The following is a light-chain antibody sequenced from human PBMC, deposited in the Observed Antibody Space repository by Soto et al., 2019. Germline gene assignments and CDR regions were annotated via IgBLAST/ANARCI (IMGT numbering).Light chain of an antibody. V-gene: IGKV3-20*01. CDR3: QQYNSYFWT. J-gene: IGKJ1*01. CDR2: GAS. CDR1: QSVDST. Sequence: NVFTQSRWSLPFSPGETATLSCRASQSVDSTLAWYQQKPGQAPRLLIYGASSRATGIPDRFSGSGSGTDFTLTISSLQPDDFATYYCQQYNSYFWTYGQGTKVDIK.